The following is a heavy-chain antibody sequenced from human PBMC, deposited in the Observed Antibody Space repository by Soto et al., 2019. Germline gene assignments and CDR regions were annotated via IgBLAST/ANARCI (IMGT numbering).Heavy chain of an antibody. V-gene: IGHV4-59*01. D-gene: IGHD3-3*01. Sequence: SETLSLTXTVSGGSISSYYWSWIRQPPGKGLEWIGYIYYSGSTNYNPSLKSRVTISVDTSKNQFSLKLSSVTAADTAVYYCARVYEGYYYGMDVWGQGTTVTVSS. CDR1: GGSISSYY. CDR3: ARVYEGYYYGMDV. J-gene: IGHJ6*02. CDR2: IYYSGST.